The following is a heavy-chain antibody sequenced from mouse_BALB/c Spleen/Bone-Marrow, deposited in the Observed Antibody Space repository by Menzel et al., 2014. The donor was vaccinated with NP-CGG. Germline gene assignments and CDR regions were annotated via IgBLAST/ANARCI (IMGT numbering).Heavy chain of an antibody. Sequence: KMSCTASGFNIKDTYMHWVKQRPEQSLEWIGRIDPANGNTKYDPKFQGKATIKADTSSTTAFLQLSSPTSEDTAVYYCARCEYDAMDYWGQGTSVTVSS. J-gene: IGHJ4*01. CDR3: ARCEYDAMDY. CDR1: GFNIKDTY. CDR2: IDPANGNT. V-gene: IGHV14-3*02.